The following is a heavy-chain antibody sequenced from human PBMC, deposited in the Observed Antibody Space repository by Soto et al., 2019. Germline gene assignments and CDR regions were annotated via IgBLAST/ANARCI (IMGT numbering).Heavy chain of an antibody. V-gene: IGHV4-4*02. Sequence: PSETLSLTCGVSGDSIISSKWLTLFRHTPGNGLEWIGKIDHNGVANYNPSLEGRVTISKDISKNQISLKVTSVTAADSAVYYCARMNRDYYYYGMDVWGQGATVTVSS. J-gene: IGHJ6*02. CDR3: ARMNRDYYYYGMDV. CDR2: IDHNGVA. CDR1: GDSIISSKW.